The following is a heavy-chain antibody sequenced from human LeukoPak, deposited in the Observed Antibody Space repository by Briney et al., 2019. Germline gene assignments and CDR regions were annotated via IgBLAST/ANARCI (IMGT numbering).Heavy chain of an antibody. CDR2: ISSGGST. J-gene: IGHJ6*02. Sequence: GGSLRLSCAASGFTVSSNYMSWVRQAPGKGLEWVSVISSGGSTKYADSVKGRFTVSRDISKNTLYLQMNSLRAEDTAVYYCAKDQGGNYYGMDVWGQGTTVTVSS. CDR1: GFTVSSNY. CDR3: AKDQGGNYYGMDV. V-gene: IGHV3-53*01.